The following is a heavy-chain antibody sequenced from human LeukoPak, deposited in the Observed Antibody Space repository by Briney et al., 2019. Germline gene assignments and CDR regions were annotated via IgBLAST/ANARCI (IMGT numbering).Heavy chain of an antibody. V-gene: IGHV3-43*01. CDR1: GFTFDDYT. Sequence: GGSLRLSCAASGFTFDDYTMHWVRQAPGKGLEWVSLISWDGGSTYYADSVKGRFTISRDNSKNSLYLQMNSLRTEDTALYYCAQVATIFGVVSHFDYWGQGTLVTVSS. J-gene: IGHJ4*02. CDR3: AQVATIFGVVSHFDY. CDR2: ISWDGGST. D-gene: IGHD3-3*01.